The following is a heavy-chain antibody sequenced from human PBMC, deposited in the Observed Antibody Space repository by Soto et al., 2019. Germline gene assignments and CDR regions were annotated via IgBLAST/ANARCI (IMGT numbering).Heavy chain of an antibody. D-gene: IGHD2-21*01. CDR3: ATTKDCAGTGCYRPFDY. J-gene: IGHJ4*02. CDR2: ISHDGDNK. Sequence: GGSLRLSCAASGFTFSTHAVHWVRQAPGRGLEWVAVISHDGDNKDYTDSVRGRFTISRDNSKNTLFMEMNSLRVEDTAVYYCATTKDCAGTGCYRPFDYWGQGTLVTVSS. CDR1: GFTFSTHA. V-gene: IGHV3-30-3*01.